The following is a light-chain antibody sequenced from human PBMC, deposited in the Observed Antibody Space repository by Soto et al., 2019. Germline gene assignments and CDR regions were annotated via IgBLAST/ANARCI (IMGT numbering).Light chain of an antibody. CDR2: SKN. J-gene: IGLJ3*02. CDR1: SSNIGSNT. V-gene: IGLV1-44*01. CDR3: AACEDSLNGPQV. Sequence: QSVLTQPPSASGTPGQRVTISCSGSSSNIGSNTVNWYPHLPGTAPKLLIHSKNQRPSGVPDRFSGSKSGTSASLAISGLQSEDEADYYCAACEDSLNGPQVFGGGTQLTVL.